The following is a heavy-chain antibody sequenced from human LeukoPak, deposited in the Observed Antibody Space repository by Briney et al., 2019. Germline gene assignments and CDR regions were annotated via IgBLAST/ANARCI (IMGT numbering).Heavy chain of an antibody. CDR1: GFNVGTDY. Sequence: GGSLRLSCEVSGFNVGTDYMTWIRQAPGKGLVWVSIIHSGGATFYSDSVKGRFTISRDTSKNTLSLQMNNLRAEDTGVYYCARGLSGTKHYTAFDIWGQGTMVTVSS. CDR3: ARGLSGTKHYTAFDI. V-gene: IGHV3-53*01. CDR2: IHSGGAT. J-gene: IGHJ3*02. D-gene: IGHD1-26*01.